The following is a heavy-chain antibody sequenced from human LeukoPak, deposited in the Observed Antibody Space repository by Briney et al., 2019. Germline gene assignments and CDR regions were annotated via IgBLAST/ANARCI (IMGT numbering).Heavy chain of an antibody. CDR1: GFTVSSNY. D-gene: IGHD5-12*01. CDR3: ARQNVDSGDAFDI. Sequence: GGSLRLSCAASGFTVSSNYMSWVRQAPGKGLEWVSVIYSSSSTYYADSVKGRFTISRFNSKNTLYLQMNSLRAEDTAVYYCARQNVDSGDAFDIWGQGTMVTVSS. J-gene: IGHJ3*02. V-gene: IGHV3-66*04. CDR2: IYSSSST.